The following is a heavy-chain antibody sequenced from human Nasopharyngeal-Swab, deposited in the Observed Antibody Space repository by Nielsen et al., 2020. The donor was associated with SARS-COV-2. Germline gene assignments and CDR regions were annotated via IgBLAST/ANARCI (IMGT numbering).Heavy chain of an antibody. D-gene: IGHD3-3*01. CDR1: GGSFSGYY. CDR2: LNHSGST. Sequence: SETLSLTCAVYGGSFSGYYWSWIRQPPGKGLEWIGELNHSGSTNYNPSLKSRVTISVDTSKNQFSLKLSSVTAADTAVYYCARGPRGYDFWSGYYHGSFDYWGQGTLVTVSS. V-gene: IGHV4-34*01. J-gene: IGHJ4*02. CDR3: ARGPRGYDFWSGYYHGSFDY.